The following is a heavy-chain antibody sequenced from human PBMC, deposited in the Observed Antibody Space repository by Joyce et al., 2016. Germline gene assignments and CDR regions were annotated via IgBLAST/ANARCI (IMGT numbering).Heavy chain of an antibody. CDR3: ARDRQWEPHLGYFGMDV. Sequence: QVRLVESGAEVKKPGSSVKVSCKASGGTFSSYAISWVRQAPGQGPEWRGESSPNLETAKYAQKFQGRVTITADESTSTVYMELTSLRSEDTAVYYCARDRQWEPHLGYFGMDVWGQGTTVTVSS. CDR2: SSPNLETA. V-gene: IGHV1-69*01. J-gene: IGHJ6*02. CDR1: GGTFSSYA. D-gene: IGHD1-26*01.